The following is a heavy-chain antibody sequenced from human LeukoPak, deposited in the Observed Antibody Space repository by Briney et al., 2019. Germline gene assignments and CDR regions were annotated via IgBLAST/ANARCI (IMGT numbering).Heavy chain of an antibody. D-gene: IGHD3-22*01. J-gene: IGHJ3*02. Sequence: SVRVSCTASGYTFTRYGISWVRQAPGQGLEWMGWMSAYNGNTNYAQKLQGRVSMTTDTSTSTAYMELRSLRSDDTAVYYCARTYYYDSRDAFDIWGQGTMVTVSS. V-gene: IGHV1-18*01. CDR2: MSAYNGNT. CDR1: GYTFTRYG. CDR3: ARTYYYDSRDAFDI.